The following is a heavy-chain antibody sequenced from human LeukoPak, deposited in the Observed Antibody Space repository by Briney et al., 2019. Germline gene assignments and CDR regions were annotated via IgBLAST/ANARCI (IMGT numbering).Heavy chain of an antibody. V-gene: IGHV3-30-3*01. Sequence: GGSLRLSCAASGFTFSSYAMHWVRQAPGKGLEWVAVISYDGSNKYYADSVKGRFTISRDNSKNTLYLQMNSLRAEDTAVYYCARGLTRSRELLEGGFDYWGQGTLVTVSS. CDR2: ISYDGSNK. D-gene: IGHD1-26*01. CDR1: GFTFSSYA. CDR3: ARGLTRSRELLEGGFDY. J-gene: IGHJ4*02.